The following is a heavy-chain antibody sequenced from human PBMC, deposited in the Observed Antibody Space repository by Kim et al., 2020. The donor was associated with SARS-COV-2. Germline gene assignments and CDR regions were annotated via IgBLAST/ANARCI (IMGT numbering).Heavy chain of an antibody. J-gene: IGHJ4*02. D-gene: IGHD3-3*01. CDR3: AREAPGDFWSGFKFRRFDY. CDR2: IYTSGST. CDR1: GGSISSYY. V-gene: IGHV4-4*07. Sequence: SETLSLTCTVSGGSISSYYWSWIRQPAGKGLEWIGRIYTSGSTNYNPSLKSRVTMSVDTSKNQFSLKLSSVTAADTAVYYCAREAPGDFWSGFKFRRFDYWGQGTLVTVSS.